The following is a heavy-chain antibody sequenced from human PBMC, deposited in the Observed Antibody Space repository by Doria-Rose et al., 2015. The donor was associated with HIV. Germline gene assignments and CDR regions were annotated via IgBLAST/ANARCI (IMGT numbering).Heavy chain of an antibody. CDR3: ARIKSSRWYHKYYFDF. Sequence: QITLKESGPVLVKPTETLTLTCTVSGVSLSSPGVGVSWIRQPPGKALEWLANIFSDDERSYKPSLKSRLTISRVTSKSQVVLTMTDMDPVDTATYYCARIKSSRWYHKYYFDFWGQGTLVIVSA. D-gene: IGHD6-13*01. CDR1: GVSLSSPGVG. CDR2: IFSDDER. V-gene: IGHV2-26*01. J-gene: IGHJ4*02.